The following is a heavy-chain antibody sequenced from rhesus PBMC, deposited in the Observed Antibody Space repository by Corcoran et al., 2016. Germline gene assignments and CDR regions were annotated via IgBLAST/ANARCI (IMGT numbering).Heavy chain of an antibody. J-gene: IGHJ5-1*01. Sequence: EVRLVESGGGLVQPGGSLRLSCAASGFTFSSYGMHWVRQGPGKGLEWMAVISYDGSKKYYADSVKDRFTISRDNSKNMVYLQMNNLNLEDTAMYYCAREPGYSSGWGFDVWGPGVLVTVSS. CDR1: GFTFSSYG. CDR2: ISYDGSKK. CDR3: AREPGYSSGWGFDV. V-gene: IGHV3-54*02. D-gene: IGHD6-31*01.